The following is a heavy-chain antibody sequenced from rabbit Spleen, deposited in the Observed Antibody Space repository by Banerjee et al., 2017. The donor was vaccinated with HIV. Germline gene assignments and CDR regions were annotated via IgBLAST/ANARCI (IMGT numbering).Heavy chain of an antibody. CDR2: IYGGGSGGST. D-gene: IGHD2-1*01. Sequence: QEQLEESGGGLVQPEGSLTLTCTASGFSFSNSYYMCWVRQAPGKGLEWIACIYGGGSGGSTYYASWAKGRFTISKSSSTTVTLQMTSLTAADTATYFCARWVLTADYLNLWGPGTLVTVS. CDR3: ARWVLTADYLNL. J-gene: IGHJ4*01. V-gene: IGHV1S45*01. CDR1: GFSFSNSYY.